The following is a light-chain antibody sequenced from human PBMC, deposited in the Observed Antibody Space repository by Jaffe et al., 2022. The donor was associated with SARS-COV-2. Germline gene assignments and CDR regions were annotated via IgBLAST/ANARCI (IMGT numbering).Light chain of an antibody. J-gene: IGLJ2*01. CDR1: SSNIGAGYD. Sequence: QSVLTQPPSVSGAPGQRVTISCTGGSSNIGAGYDVHWYHQLPGRAPKLVIYGNINRPSGVPDRFSGSKSGTSASLAITVLQAEDEADYYCQSYDSSLNGVVFGGGTKLTV. CDR2: GNI. V-gene: IGLV1-40*01. CDR3: QSYDSSLNGVV.